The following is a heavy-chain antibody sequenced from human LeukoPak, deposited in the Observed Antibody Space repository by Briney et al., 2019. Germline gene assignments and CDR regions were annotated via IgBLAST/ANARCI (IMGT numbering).Heavy chain of an antibody. V-gene: IGHV3-48*03. D-gene: IGHD4-23*01. J-gene: IGHJ4*02. CDR2: ISSSGSDI. Sequence: GGSLRLSCAASGFTFSNYEMHWVRQAPGKGLEWVSYISSSGSDIYYADSVKGRFTISRDNAKNPLYLHMNSLRAEDTAVYYCARDYGGSSPSDYWGQGTLVTVSS. CDR1: GFTFSNYE. CDR3: ARDYGGSSPSDY.